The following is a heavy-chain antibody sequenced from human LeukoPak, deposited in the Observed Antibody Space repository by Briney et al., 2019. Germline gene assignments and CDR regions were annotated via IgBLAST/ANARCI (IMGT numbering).Heavy chain of an antibody. CDR3: ARPHSPYYDFWSGYYFHY. V-gene: IGHV3-33*01. CDR1: GFTFSSYG. J-gene: IGHJ4*02. CDR2: IWYDGSNK. Sequence: PGRSLRLSCAASGFTFSSYGMHWARQAPGKGLEWVAVIWYDGSNKYYADSVKGRFTISRDNSKNTLYLQMNSLRAEDTAVYYCARPHSPYYDFWSGYYFHYWGQGTLVTVSS. D-gene: IGHD3-3*01.